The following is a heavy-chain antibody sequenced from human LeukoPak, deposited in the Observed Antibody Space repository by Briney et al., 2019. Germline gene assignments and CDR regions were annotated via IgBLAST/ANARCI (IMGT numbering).Heavy chain of an antibody. V-gene: IGHV3-30*04. J-gene: IGHJ4*02. CDR1: GFTFSSYA. CDR2: ISYDGSNK. Sequence: PGGSLRLSCAASGFTFSSYAMHWVRQAPGKGLEWVAVISYDGSNKYYADSVKGRFTISRDNSKNTLYLQMNSLRAEDTAVYYCARDMLFQYYFDYRGQGTLVTVSS. D-gene: IGHD2-21*01. CDR3: ARDMLFQYYFDY.